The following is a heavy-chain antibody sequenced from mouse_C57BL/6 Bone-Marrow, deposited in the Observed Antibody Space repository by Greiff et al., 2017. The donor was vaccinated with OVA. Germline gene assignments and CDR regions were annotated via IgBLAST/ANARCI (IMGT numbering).Heavy chain of an antibody. CDR1: GYTFTSYT. CDR2: INPSSGYT. D-gene: IGHD1-1*01. V-gene: IGHV1-4*01. Sequence: QVQLKQSGAELARPGASVKMSCKASGYTFTSYTMHWVKQRPGPGLEWIGYINPSSGYTKYNQKFKDKATLTADKSSSTAYMQLSSLTSEDSAVYYCARSLYYYPFAYWGQGTLVTVSA. J-gene: IGHJ3*01. CDR3: ARSLYYYPFAY.